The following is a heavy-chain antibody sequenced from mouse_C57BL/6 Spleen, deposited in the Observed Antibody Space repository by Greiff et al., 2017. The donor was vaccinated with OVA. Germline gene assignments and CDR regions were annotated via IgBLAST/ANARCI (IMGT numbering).Heavy chain of an antibody. CDR1: GFNIKDYY. J-gene: IGHJ3*01. Sequence: EVQLQQSGAELVRPGASVKLSCTASGFNIKDYYMHWVKQRPEQGLEWIGRIDPEDGDPEYAPKFQGKATMTADTSSNTAYLQLSSLTSEDTAVYYGTKNGPYGSSPAWFAYWGQGTLVTVSA. V-gene: IGHV14-1*01. D-gene: IGHD1-1*01. CDR2: IDPEDGDP. CDR3: TKNGPYGSSPAWFAY.